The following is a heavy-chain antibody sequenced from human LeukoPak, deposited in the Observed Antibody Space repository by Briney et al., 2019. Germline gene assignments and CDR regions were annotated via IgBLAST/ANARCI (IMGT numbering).Heavy chain of an antibody. Sequence: GWSLRLSCAASGFTFSSYAMSWVRQAPGKGLEWVSAISGSGGSTYYADSVKGRFTISRDNSKNTLYLQMNSLRAEDTAVYYCAKVSGYYYGPFDYWGQGTLVTVSS. V-gene: IGHV3-23*01. CDR3: AKVSGYYYGPFDY. CDR2: ISGSGGST. J-gene: IGHJ4*02. D-gene: IGHD3-22*01. CDR1: GFTFSSYA.